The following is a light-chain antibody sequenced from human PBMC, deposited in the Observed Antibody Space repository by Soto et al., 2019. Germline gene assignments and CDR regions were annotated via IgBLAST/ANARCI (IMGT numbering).Light chain of an antibody. J-gene: IGKJ1*01. CDR3: QQYGSSPRT. CDR1: QSVRSSY. Sequence: EIVLTQSPETLSLSPGESATLSCRASQSVRSSYLAWYQQTPGQTPRLLIYAASSRATGIPDRFSGSGSGTDFSLTISRLEAEDFAVYYCQQYGSSPRTFGQGTKV. V-gene: IGKV3-20*01. CDR2: AAS.